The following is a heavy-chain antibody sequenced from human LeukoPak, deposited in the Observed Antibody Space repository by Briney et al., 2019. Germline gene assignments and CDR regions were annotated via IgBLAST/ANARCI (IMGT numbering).Heavy chain of an antibody. D-gene: IGHD6-13*01. V-gene: IGHV7-4-1*02. CDR2: INTNTGNP. CDR3: ARAFLGTYSSSWYYFDY. Sequence: ASVKVSCKASGYTFTNYAVNWVRQAPGQGLEWMGWINTNTGNPTYAQGFTGRFVFSLDTSVSTAYLQISSLKAEDIAVYYCARAFLGTYSSSWYYFDYWGQGTPVTVSS. CDR1: GYTFTNYA. J-gene: IGHJ4*02.